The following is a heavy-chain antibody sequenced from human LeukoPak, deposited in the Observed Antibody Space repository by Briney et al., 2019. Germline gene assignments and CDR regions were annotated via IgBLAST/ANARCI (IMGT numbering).Heavy chain of an antibody. CDR2: IYYIGST. D-gene: IGHD3-22*01. CDR1: GGSIISDY. V-gene: IGHV4-59*08. Sequence: PSETLCLTCTVSGGSIISDYWSWIRQPPGEGLEWIWYIYYIGSTNNNHSLQTRVTISVDTSKTQFSLKLRSVTAAATAVYDCAAESYYDSSGYGAFAIWGQGTMVTVSS. J-gene: IGHJ3*02. CDR3: AAESYYDSSGYGAFAI.